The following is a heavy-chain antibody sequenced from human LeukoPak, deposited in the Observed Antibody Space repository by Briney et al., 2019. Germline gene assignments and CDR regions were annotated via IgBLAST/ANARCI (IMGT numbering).Heavy chain of an antibody. CDR3: VKAIRPFNSGNYYSCLDY. D-gene: IGHD3-22*01. V-gene: IGHV3-30-3*01. CDR1: GYTFSSYA. Sequence: PGGSLRLSCAASGYTFSSYAMHWVRQAPGKGLEWVAVISYDGSNKYYADSVKGRFTISRDNSKNTLHLQMNSLRAEDTALYYCVKAIRPFNSGNYYSCLDYWGQGSLVTVSS. J-gene: IGHJ4*02. CDR2: ISYDGSNK.